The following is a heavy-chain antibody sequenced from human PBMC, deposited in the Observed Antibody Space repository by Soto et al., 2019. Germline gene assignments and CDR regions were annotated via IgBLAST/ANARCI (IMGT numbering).Heavy chain of an antibody. V-gene: IGHV1-69*13. D-gene: IGHD6-13*01. CDR3: AKDIGFQQHLFVFDN. Sequence: GASVKVSCKASGGTFSNYAFSWVRQAPGQGLEWMGGILPIFTTATYAPKFQDRVTITADESTSTVYMDPSSLRSEDTALYYCAKDIGFQQHLFVFDNWGQGTLVTVSS. CDR1: GGTFSNYA. J-gene: IGHJ4*02. CDR2: ILPIFTTA.